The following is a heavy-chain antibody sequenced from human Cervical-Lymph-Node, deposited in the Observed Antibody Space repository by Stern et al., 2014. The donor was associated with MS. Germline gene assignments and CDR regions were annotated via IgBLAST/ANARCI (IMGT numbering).Heavy chain of an antibody. J-gene: IGHJ4*02. CDR2: IYYSGST. V-gene: IGHV4-31*03. D-gene: IGHD5-24*01. CDR3: ARGRDGYKSRFDY. Sequence: VQLLESGPGLVKPSQTLSLTCTVSGGSISSGGYYWSWIRQHPGKGLERIGSIYYSGSTYYSPSLKSRVTISVDTSKIQFSLKLSSVTAADTAVYYCARGRDGYKSRFDYWGQGTLVTVSS. CDR1: GGSISSGGYY.